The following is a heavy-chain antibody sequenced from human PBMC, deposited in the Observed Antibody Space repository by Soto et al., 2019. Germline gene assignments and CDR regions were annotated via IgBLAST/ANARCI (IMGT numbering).Heavy chain of an antibody. CDR3: ARRWIRDHWMH. CDR2: ISGSSSYI. D-gene: IGHD5-18*01. V-gene: IGHV3-21*01. J-gene: IGHJ4*02. CDR1: GFTFSSYN. Sequence: EVQLVESGGGLVRPGGSLRLSCAASGFTFSSYNMNWVRQAPGKGLEWVSSISGSSSYIYYATSLKGRFTISRDNSKNSLYLQMNSLRAEDTAVYYCARRWIRDHWMHWGQGALVTVSS.